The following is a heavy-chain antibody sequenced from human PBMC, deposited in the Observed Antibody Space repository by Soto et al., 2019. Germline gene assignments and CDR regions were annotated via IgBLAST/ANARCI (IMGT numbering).Heavy chain of an antibody. CDR1: GFTFSSYE. Sequence: GGSLRLSCAASGFTFSSYEMNWVRQAPGKGLEWVSYISSSGSTIYYADSVKGRFTISRDNAKNSLYLQMNSLRAEETAVYYCARALLADYPYYYYGMDVWGQGTTVTVSS. CDR3: ARALLADYPYYYYGMDV. J-gene: IGHJ6*02. V-gene: IGHV3-48*03. D-gene: IGHD3-16*01. CDR2: ISSSGSTI.